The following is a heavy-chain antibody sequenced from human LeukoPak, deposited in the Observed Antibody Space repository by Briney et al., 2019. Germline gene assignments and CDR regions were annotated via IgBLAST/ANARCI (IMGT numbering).Heavy chain of an antibody. Sequence: GGSLRLSCAASGFTFSDYAMSWVRQAPGKGLDWVSTISSYGGSTYYADSVKGRFTISRDNSKNTLYLQMNSLRAEDTAVYFCAKDSPSVTATPHDYWGQGARVTVSS. D-gene: IGHD2-21*02. V-gene: IGHV3-23*01. J-gene: IGHJ4*02. CDR1: GFTFSDYA. CDR3: AKDSPSVTATPHDY. CDR2: ISSYGGST.